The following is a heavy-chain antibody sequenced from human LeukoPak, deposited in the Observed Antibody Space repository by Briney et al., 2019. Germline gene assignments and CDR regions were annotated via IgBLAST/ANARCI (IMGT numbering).Heavy chain of an antibody. J-gene: IGHJ4*02. CDR3: ARSCDGDCYSDY. V-gene: IGHV3-30*03. Sequence: PGRSLRLSCAAPGLTFSSYGMHWVRQAPGKGLEWVAVISYDGTIRNYADSVKGRFTISRDNSKNTLYLQMNSLTAEDTALYYCARSCDGDCYSDYWGQGTLVTVSS. D-gene: IGHD2-21*02. CDR2: ISYDGTIR. CDR1: GLTFSSYG.